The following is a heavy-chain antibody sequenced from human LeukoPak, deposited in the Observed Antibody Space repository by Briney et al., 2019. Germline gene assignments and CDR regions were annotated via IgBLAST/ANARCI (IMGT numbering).Heavy chain of an antibody. J-gene: IGHJ4*02. CDR3: AKDLYYDSSGYSGGVFDY. D-gene: IGHD3-22*01. CDR1: GFTFSSYA. Sequence: GGSLRLSCAASGFTFSSYAMHWVRQAPGKGLEWVAVISYDGSKKYYADSVKGRFTISRDNSKNTLYLQMNSLRAEDTAVYYCAKDLYYDSSGYSGGVFDYWGQGTLVTVSS. V-gene: IGHV3-30*04. CDR2: ISYDGSKK.